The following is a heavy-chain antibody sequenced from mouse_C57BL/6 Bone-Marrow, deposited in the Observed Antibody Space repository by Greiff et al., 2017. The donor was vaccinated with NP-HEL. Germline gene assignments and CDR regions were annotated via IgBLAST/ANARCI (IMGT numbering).Heavy chain of an antibody. J-gene: IGHJ3*01. CDR2: IDPSDSYT. CDR1: GYTFTSYW. D-gene: IGHD3-2*02. Sequence: QVQLQQPGAELVRPGTSVKLSCKASGYTFTSYWMHWVKQRPGQGLEWIGVIDPSDSYTNYNQKFKGKATLTVDTSSSTAYMQLSSLTSGDSAVYYCARGGQLRLRFAYWGQGTLVTVSA. CDR3: ARGGQLRLRFAY. V-gene: IGHV1-59*01.